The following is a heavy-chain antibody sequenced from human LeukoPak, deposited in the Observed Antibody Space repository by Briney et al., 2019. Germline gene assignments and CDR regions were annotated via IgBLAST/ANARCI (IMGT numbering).Heavy chain of an antibody. D-gene: IGHD3-22*01. Sequence: SGTLSLTCAVSGGSISSGDYYWSWIRQPPGKGLEWIGYIYYSGSTYYNPFLKSRVTLSVDTSKNQFSLKLSSVTAADTAVYYCAREGFGDSSGYLKDWGQGTLVTVSS. CDR1: GGSISSGDYY. J-gene: IGHJ4*02. CDR3: AREGFGDSSGYLKD. V-gene: IGHV4-30-4*01. CDR2: IYYSGST.